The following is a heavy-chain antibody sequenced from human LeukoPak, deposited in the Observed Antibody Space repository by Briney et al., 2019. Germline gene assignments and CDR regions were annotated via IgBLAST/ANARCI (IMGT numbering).Heavy chain of an antibody. J-gene: IGHJ2*01. CDR3: ARAPSEYWYFDL. V-gene: IGHV3-21*01. D-gene: IGHD6-19*01. CDR1: GFTFSYYS. CDR2: ISSSSSYI. Sequence: GGSLRLSCAASGFTFSYYSMNWVRQAPGKGLEWVSSISSSSSYIYYADSVKGRFTISRDNAKKSLYLQMNSLRAEDTAVYYCARAPSEYWYFDLWGRGTLVTVSS.